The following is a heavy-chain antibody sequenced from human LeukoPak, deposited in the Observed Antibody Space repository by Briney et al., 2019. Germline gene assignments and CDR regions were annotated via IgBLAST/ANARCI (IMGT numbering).Heavy chain of an antibody. CDR1: GGSISSYY. J-gene: IGHJ3*02. CDR2: IYTSGST. D-gene: IGHD3-22*01. Sequence: SETLSLTCTVSGGSISSYYWSWIRQPAGKGLEWIGRIYTSGSTNYNPSLKSRVTMSVDTSKNQFSLKLSSVTAADTAVYYCAREYYYDSSGPTAFDIWGQGTMVTVSS. V-gene: IGHV4-4*07. CDR3: AREYYYDSSGPTAFDI.